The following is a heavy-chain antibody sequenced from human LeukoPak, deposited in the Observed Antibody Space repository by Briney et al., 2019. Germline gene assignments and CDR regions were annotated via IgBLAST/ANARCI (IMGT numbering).Heavy chain of an antibody. J-gene: IGHJ5*02. CDR1: GYTFTNYG. D-gene: IGHD3-3*01. V-gene: IGHV1-18*01. CDR2: ISIYNGNT. CDR3: ARITYDFWSGYYMPDDP. Sequence: ASVKVSCKASGYTFTNYGISWVRQAPGQGLEWIGWISIYNGNTDYAQKLRGRVTMTTDTSTSTAYMELRSLRSDDTAVYYCARITYDFWSGYYMPDDPWGQGTLVTVSS.